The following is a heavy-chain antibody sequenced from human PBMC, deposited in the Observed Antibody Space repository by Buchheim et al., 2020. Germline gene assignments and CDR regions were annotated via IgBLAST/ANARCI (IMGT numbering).Heavy chain of an antibody. Sequence: EVQLVESGGGLVQPGGSLRLSCAASGFTFSSYEMNWVRQAPGKGLEWVSYISSGGSTIYYADFVKGRFTISRDNAKNSLYLQMNSLRAEDTAVYYCAREDGDYEGWSFDLWGRGTL. V-gene: IGHV3-48*03. CDR2: ISSGGSTI. J-gene: IGHJ2*01. CDR3: AREDGDYEGWSFDL. D-gene: IGHD4-17*01. CDR1: GFTFSSYE.